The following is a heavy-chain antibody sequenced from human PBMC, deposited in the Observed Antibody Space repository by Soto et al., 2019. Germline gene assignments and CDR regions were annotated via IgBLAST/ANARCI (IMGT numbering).Heavy chain of an antibody. CDR3: ARVGYSSLYFDY. Sequence: GGSLILSCAASGFTISSNYMSWVRQAPGKGLEWVSIIYSGGSTNYADSVKGRFTISRDDSKNTLYLQMNSLRAEDTAVYYCARVGYSSLYFDYWGQGTLVTVSS. J-gene: IGHJ4*02. CDR1: GFTISSNY. V-gene: IGHV3-66*01. CDR2: IYSGGST. D-gene: IGHD4-4*01.